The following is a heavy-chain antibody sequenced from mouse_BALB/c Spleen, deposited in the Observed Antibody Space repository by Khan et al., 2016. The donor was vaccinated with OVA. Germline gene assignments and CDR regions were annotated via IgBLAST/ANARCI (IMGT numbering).Heavy chain of an antibody. CDR1: GYTFTSYT. Sequence: QVRLQQSGAELARPGASVKMSCKASGYTFTSYTMHWVKQRPGQGLEWIGYINPSSGYTNYNQTFKDKATLTADKSSSTAYMQLNSLTSEHSAVYDCTRKYGNYASMHYWGQGTSVTVSS. V-gene: IGHV1-4*01. CDR3: TRKYGNYASMHY. D-gene: IGHD2-10*02. J-gene: IGHJ4*01. CDR2: INPSSGYT.